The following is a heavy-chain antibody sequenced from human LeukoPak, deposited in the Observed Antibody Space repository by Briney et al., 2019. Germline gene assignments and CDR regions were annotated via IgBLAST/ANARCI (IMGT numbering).Heavy chain of an antibody. Sequence: KASETLSLTCTVSGGSNSSSTYYWGWIRQPPGKGLEWIGSIYYSGSTYNNPSLKSRVTIFVDTSKNQFSLKLSSVTAADTAVYYCARGGVLLWFGELFPIPSHPFDYWGQGTLVTVSS. V-gene: IGHV4-39*01. CDR2: IYYSGST. CDR3: ARGGVLLWFGELFPIPSHPFDY. J-gene: IGHJ4*02. D-gene: IGHD3-10*01. CDR1: GGSNSSSTYY.